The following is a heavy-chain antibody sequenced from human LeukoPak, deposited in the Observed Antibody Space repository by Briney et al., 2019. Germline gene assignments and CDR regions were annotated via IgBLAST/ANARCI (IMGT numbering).Heavy chain of an antibody. V-gene: IGHV4-30-2*01. D-gene: IGHD3-22*01. CDR3: ARRGIGSSGLFD. Sequence: PSETLSLTCAVSGGSISTGGYSWSWIRQPPGKGLEWIEYIYHSGSTYYNPSLKSRVTISVDRSKNHFSLKLSSVTAADTAVYYCARRGIGSSGLFDWGQGTLVTVSS. CDR2: IYHSGST. CDR1: GGSISTGGYS. J-gene: IGHJ4*02.